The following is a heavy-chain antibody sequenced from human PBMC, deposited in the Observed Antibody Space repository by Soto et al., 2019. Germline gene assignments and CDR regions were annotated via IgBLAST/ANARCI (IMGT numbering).Heavy chain of an antibody. D-gene: IGHD3-16*02. CDR2: ISYNGGNK. Sequence: QVQLVESGGGVVQPGRSLRLSCVASGFTFSTYGMHWVRQAPGKGLEWVAVISYNGGNKYYADAVKGRFTISRDNSQNTLYLQMSGLRPDETVVYSCARDVSVGSRLGELSAYFDYWGQGTPVTVSS. CDR1: GFTFSTYG. J-gene: IGHJ4*02. V-gene: IGHV3-30*03. CDR3: ARDVSVGSRLGELSAYFDY.